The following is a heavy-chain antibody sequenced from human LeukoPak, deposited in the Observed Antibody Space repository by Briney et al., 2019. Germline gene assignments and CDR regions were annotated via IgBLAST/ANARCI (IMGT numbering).Heavy chain of an antibody. J-gene: IGHJ4*02. Sequence: QPGGSLRLSCAASGFTFSDFWVEWFRQAPGKGLEWVANINKDGSDKYYMDSVTGRFSISRDNAKNSLSLQMNSLRAEDTAVYYCARDAHSSGWYNYFDYWGQGTLVTVSS. CDR2: INKDGSDK. CDR3: ARDAHSSGWYNYFDY. CDR1: GFTFSDFW. D-gene: IGHD6-19*01. V-gene: IGHV3-7*03.